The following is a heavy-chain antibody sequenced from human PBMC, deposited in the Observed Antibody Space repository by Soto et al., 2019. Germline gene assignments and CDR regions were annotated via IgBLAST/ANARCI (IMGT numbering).Heavy chain of an antibody. CDR2: ISRDGNTK. CDR1: GSTVSTFG. Sequence: ESGGGVVQPGRSLRLSCAVSGSTVSTFGMHWVRQAPGKGLEWVAVISRDGNTKFYADSVKGRFTISRDNSRNTLFLEMNSLRGDDMAVYYCTGEVASGYWGQGTLVTVSS. V-gene: IGHV3-30*03. D-gene: IGHD2-8*02. CDR3: TGEVASGY. J-gene: IGHJ4*02.